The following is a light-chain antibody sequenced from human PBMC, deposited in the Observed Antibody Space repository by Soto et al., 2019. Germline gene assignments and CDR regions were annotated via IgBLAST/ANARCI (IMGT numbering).Light chain of an antibody. J-gene: IGKJ1*01. CDR1: QSVSSY. Sequence: EIVLTQSPATLSLSPGERATLSCRASQSVSSYLAWYQQKPGQAPRLLIYDASNRATGIPARFSGGGSGTDFTLTICSLEPEDFAVYYCQQRSNWPRTFGQGTKVEIK. CDR2: DAS. V-gene: IGKV3-11*01. CDR3: QQRSNWPRT.